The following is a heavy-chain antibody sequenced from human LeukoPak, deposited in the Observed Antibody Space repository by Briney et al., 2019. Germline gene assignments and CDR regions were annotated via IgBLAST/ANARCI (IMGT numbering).Heavy chain of an antibody. CDR3: AREFFTSSGWEYYYYYGMDV. V-gene: IGHV3-21*01. CDR2: ISSSSSYI. J-gene: IGHJ6*02. Sequence: GGSLRLSCAASGFTFTSAWMSWVRQAPGKGLEWVSSISSSSSYIYYADSVKGRFTISRDNAKNSLYLQMNSLRAEDTAVYYCAREFFTSSGWEYYYYYGMDVWGQGTTVTVSS. CDR1: GFTFTSAW. D-gene: IGHD6-19*01.